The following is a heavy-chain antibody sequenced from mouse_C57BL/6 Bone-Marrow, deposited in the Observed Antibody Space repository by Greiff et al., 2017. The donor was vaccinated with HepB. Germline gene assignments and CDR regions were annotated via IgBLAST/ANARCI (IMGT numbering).Heavy chain of an antibody. Sequence: QVQLQQPGTELVKPGASVKLSCKASGYTFTSYWMHWVKQRPGQGLEWIGNINPSNGGTNYNEKFKSKATLTVDKSSSTAYMQLSSLTSEDSAVYYCARSTHTTGGAPRFDDWGTGTTVTVSS. CDR1: GYTFTSYW. CDR2: INPSNGGT. D-gene: IGHD1-1*01. CDR3: ARSTHTTGGAPRFDD. J-gene: IGHJ1*03. V-gene: IGHV1-53*01.